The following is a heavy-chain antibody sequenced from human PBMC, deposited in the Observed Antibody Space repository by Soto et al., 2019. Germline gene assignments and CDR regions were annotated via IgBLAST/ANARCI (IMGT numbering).Heavy chain of an antibody. D-gene: IGHD5-18*01. J-gene: IGHJ2*01. CDR1: GDSVPSNSAA. Sequence: PSPTLSLTCAISGDSVPSNSAAWNWIRQSPSRGLEWLGRTYYRSKWYNDYAVSVKSRITINPDTSKNQFSLQLNSVTPEDTAVYYCARAGYSYGFRDWYFDLWGRGTLVTVS. CDR2: TYYRSKWYN. V-gene: IGHV6-1*01. CDR3: ARAGYSYGFRDWYFDL.